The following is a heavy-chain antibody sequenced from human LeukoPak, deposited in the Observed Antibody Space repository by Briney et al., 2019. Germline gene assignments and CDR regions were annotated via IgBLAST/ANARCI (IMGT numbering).Heavy chain of an antibody. V-gene: IGHV3-48*01. J-gene: IGHJ3*01. CDR1: GFTFSDCD. CDR3: ARPTTSGWYPH. Sequence: GGSLRLSCAASGFTFSDCDMTWIRQAPGTGLEWVSYITGSSSSKYYADSVKGRFTISRDNAKNSLYLQMNSLRAEDTAVYYCARPTTSGWYPHWGQGTMVTVSS. D-gene: IGHD6-19*01. CDR2: ITGSSSSK.